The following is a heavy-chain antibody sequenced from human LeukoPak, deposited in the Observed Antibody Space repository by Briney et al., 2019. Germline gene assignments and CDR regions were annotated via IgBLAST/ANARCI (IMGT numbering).Heavy chain of an antibody. CDR3: ARERGAVAGFFDY. V-gene: IGHV3-11*04. D-gene: IGHD6-19*01. J-gene: IGHJ4*02. Sequence: PGGSLRLSCAASGFTFSDYYMIWIRQAPGKGLGWVSYISHSGSSIFYADSVKGRFTISRDNAKNSLYLQMNSLRAEDTAVYYCARERGAVAGFFDYWGQGTLVTVSS. CDR2: ISHSGSSI. CDR1: GFTFSDYY.